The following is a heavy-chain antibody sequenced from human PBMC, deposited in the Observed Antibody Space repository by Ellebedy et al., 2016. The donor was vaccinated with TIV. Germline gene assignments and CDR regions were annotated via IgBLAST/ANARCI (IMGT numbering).Heavy chain of an antibody. CDR2: ISYSGST. J-gene: IGHJ4*02. CDR1: GGSISSGDYY. CDR3: ARGVDYGANSVVAHYFDY. V-gene: IGHV4-61*03. Sequence: ESLKISCTVSGGSISSGDYYWSWIRQPPGKGLEWIGYISYSGSTNYNPSLKSRVTISVDTSKNHFSLKLSSVTATDTAVYYCARGVDYGANSVVAHYFDYWGQGTLVTVSS. D-gene: IGHD4-23*01.